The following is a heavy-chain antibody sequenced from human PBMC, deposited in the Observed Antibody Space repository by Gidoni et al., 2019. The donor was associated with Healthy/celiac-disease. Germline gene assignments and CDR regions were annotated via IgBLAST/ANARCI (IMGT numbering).Heavy chain of an antibody. V-gene: IGHV3-48*01. J-gene: IGHJ4*02. Sequence: EVQLVESGGGLVQPGGSLRLSCEASGFTFRSYSMNWVRQAPGRGLGWVSYISSSSSTIYYADSVKGRFTISRDNAKNSLYLQMNSLRAEDTAVYYCAREPPYCGGDCLDYWGQGTLVTVSS. CDR2: ISSSSSTI. CDR3: AREPPYCGGDCLDY. D-gene: IGHD2-21*02. CDR1: GFTFRSYS.